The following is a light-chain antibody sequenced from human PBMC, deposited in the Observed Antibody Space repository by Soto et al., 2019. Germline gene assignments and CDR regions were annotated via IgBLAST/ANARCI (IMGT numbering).Light chain of an antibody. CDR3: GSYAGSNTDWV. Sequence: QSALTQPPSASGSPGQSVTISCTGTSSDVGGYNYVSWYQQHPGKAPQLMIYEVTKRPSWVPDRFSGAKSGNTASLTVSGLQAEDEDDYYCGSYAGSNTDWVFGGGTKLTVL. V-gene: IGLV2-8*01. J-gene: IGLJ3*02. CDR2: EVT. CDR1: SSDVGGYNY.